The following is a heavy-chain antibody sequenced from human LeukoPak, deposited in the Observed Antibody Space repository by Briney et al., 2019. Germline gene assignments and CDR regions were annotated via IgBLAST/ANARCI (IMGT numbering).Heavy chain of an antibody. CDR2: ISSSGDAI. CDR3: ARDYYDSSGLDY. V-gene: IGHV3-48*03. D-gene: IGHD3-22*01. CDR1: GFTFSSYE. J-gene: IGHJ4*02. Sequence: GGSLRLSCAASGFTFSSYEMNWVRLAPGKGLEWVSYISSSGDAIYYADSVKGRFTISRDNAKKSVYLEMNSLRAEDTAVYYCARDYYDSSGLDYWGQGTLVTVSS.